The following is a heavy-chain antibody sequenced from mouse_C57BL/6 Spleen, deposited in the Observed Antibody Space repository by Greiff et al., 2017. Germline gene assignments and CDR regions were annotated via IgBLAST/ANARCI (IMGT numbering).Heavy chain of an antibody. D-gene: IGHD1-1*01. CDR2: IDPNSGGT. Sequence: VQLQQSGAELVKPGASVKLSCKASGYTFTSYWMHWVKQRPGRGLEWIGRIDPNSGGTKYNEKFKSKATLTVDKPSSTAYMQLSSLTSEDSAVYYCARSGTTVVANGYFDVWGTGTTVTVSS. J-gene: IGHJ1*03. CDR3: ARSGTTVVANGYFDV. CDR1: GYTFTSYW. V-gene: IGHV1-72*01.